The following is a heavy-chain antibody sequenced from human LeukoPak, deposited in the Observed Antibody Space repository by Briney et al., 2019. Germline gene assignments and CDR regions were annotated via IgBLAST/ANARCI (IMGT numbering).Heavy chain of an antibody. D-gene: IGHD2-15*01. CDR2: IYYSGST. J-gene: IGHJ4*02. CDR3: ARDSVAGFDY. CDR1: GGSISSYY. Sequence: SETLSLTYTVSGGSISSYYWSWIRQPPGKGLEWIGYIYYSGSTNYNPSLKSRVTISVDTSKNQFSLKLSSVTAADTAVYYCARDSVAGFDYWGQGTLVTVSS. V-gene: IGHV4-59*01.